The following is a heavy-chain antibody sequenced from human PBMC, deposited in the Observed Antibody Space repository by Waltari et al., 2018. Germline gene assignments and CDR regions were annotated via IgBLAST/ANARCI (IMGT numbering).Heavy chain of an antibody. D-gene: IGHD6-13*01. CDR2: INSDGSDT. Sequence: EEQLVESGGGLIQPGASLRVSCVVSGFTFSRYWLNWFRKPPGKGLVWVARINSDGSDTSYADSVKGRFTISRDNAKNTVYLQMKSLRAEDTAVYYCARVARKTYSSPVPGRDYYYGMDVWGLGTTVTVSS. V-gene: IGHV3-74*01. J-gene: IGHJ6*02. CDR3: ARVARKTYSSPVPGRDYYYGMDV. CDR1: GFTFSRYW.